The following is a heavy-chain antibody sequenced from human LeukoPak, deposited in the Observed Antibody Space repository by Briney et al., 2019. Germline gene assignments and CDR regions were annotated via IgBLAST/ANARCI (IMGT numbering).Heavy chain of an antibody. CDR3: ARDSGETGFWSGSYFDY. CDR2: ISAYNGNT. J-gene: IGHJ4*02. Sequence: ASVKVSCKASGYTFTSYGISWVRQAPGQGLEWMGWISAYNGNTNYAQKFQGRVTMTRDTSISTAYMELSRLRSDDTAVYYCARDSGETGFWSGSYFDYWGQGTLVTVPS. D-gene: IGHD3-3*01. CDR1: GYTFTSYG. V-gene: IGHV1-18*01.